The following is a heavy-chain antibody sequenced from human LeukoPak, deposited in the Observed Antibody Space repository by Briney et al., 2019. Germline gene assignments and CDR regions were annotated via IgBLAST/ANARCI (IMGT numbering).Heavy chain of an antibody. CDR2: INWNGGST. Sequence: PGGSVGLSCAASGFTFDDYDMSWVSQAPGKGLEWVSGINWNGGSTGYADSVKGRMTISRDNARNSLYLQMNSLRAEDTALYYCARIAMAGIGDGFDISGHGTIVTVSS. J-gene: IGHJ3*02. CDR3: ARIAMAGIGDGFDI. V-gene: IGHV3-20*04. CDR1: GFTFDDYD. D-gene: IGHD6-19*01.